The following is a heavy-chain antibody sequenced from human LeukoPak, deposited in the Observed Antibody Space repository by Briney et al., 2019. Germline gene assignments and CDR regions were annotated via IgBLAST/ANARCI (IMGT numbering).Heavy chain of an antibody. CDR2: IWYDGSRK. Sequence: GGSLRLSCVGSGFTFSNYGMHWVRQGPGKGLERVALIWYDGSRKFYSDSVRGRFTISRDNSKNTLYLEMDSLRDEDTAKYYCAKARDGYNYGHHWGQGTLVTVSP. CDR1: GFTFSNYG. V-gene: IGHV3-33*03. CDR3: AKARDGYNYGHH. D-gene: IGHD5-24*01. J-gene: IGHJ4*02.